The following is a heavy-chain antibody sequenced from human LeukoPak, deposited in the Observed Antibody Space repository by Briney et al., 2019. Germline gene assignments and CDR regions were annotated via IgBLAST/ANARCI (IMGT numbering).Heavy chain of an antibody. CDR3: ALTGYSSSWYPSDAFDI. CDR2: IYYSVST. CDR1: GGSISSYY. Sequence: PSGTLSLTCTGCGGSISSYYWSWFWQPPATGLEWSGYIYYSVSTNYTPSLNSRVTISVDTSKNQFSLKLSSVTAADTAVYYCALTGYSSSWYPSDAFDIWGQGTMVTVSS. V-gene: IGHV4-59*01. J-gene: IGHJ3*02. D-gene: IGHD6-13*01.